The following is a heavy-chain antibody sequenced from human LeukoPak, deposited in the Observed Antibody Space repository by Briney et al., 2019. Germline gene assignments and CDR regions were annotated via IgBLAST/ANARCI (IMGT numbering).Heavy chain of an antibody. CDR1: GGSISSYY. CDR3: AGSGYSYGYADYYFDY. Sequence: PSETLSLTCTVSGGSISSYYWSWIRQPPGKGLEWIGSIYYSGSTYYNPSLKGRVTISVDRSKNQFSLKLSSVTAADTAVYYCAGSGYSYGYADYYFDYWGQGTLVTVSS. V-gene: IGHV4-59*04. J-gene: IGHJ4*02. CDR2: IYYSGST. D-gene: IGHD5-18*01.